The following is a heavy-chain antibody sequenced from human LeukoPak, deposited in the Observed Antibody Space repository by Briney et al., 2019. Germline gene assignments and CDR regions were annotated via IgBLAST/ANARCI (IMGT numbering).Heavy chain of an antibody. J-gene: IGHJ4*02. V-gene: IGHV4-4*07. Sequence: PSETLSLTCTVSGGSISSYYWSWIRQPAGKGLEWIGRIYTSGSTNYNPSLKSRVTISVDKSKNQFSLKLSSVTAADTAVYYCARETPVRPFDYWGRGTLVTVSS. CDR1: GGSISSYY. CDR3: ARETPVRPFDY. D-gene: IGHD2-8*01. CDR2: IYTSGST.